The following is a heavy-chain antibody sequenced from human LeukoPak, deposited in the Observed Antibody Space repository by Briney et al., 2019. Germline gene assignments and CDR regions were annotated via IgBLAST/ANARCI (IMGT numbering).Heavy chain of an antibody. D-gene: IGHD2-21*01. Sequence: SETLSLTCAVYGGSFSGYYWSWIRQPPGKGLEWIGSIYYSGSTYYNPSLKSRVTISVDTSKNQFSLKLSSVTAADTAVYYCAREAYCGGDCYSSSPWFDYWGQGTLVTVSS. CDR1: GGSFSGYY. CDR2: IYYSGST. V-gene: IGHV4-34*01. CDR3: AREAYCGGDCYSSSPWFDY. J-gene: IGHJ4*02.